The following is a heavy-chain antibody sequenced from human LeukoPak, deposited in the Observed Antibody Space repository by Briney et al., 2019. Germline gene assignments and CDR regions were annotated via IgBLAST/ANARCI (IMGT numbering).Heavy chain of an antibody. J-gene: IGHJ5*02. Sequence: SETLSLTCAVYGGSFSGYYWSWIRQPPGKGLEWIGYIYYSGSTNYNPSLKSRVTISVDTSKNQFSLKLSSVTAADTAVYYCARETYCSGGSCYSGWFDPWGQGTLVTVSS. D-gene: IGHD2-15*01. CDR3: ARETYCSGGSCYSGWFDP. CDR1: GGSFSGYY. V-gene: IGHV4-59*01. CDR2: IYYSGST.